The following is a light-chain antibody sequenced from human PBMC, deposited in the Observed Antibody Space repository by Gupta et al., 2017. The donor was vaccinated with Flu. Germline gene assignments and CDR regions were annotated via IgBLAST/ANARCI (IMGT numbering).Light chain of an antibody. CDR2: KDS. Sequence: VTLGQPASLSCRCSEGLVERDGNQYSDWFHQRPGQSPRRLIYKDSYWDSGVPDRFSGSGSGTDFTLKIISGAAEDVGIYFCMQSSRWPWAFGQGTTVEIK. CDR3: MQSSRWPWA. V-gene: IGKV2D-30*01. CDR1: EGLVERDGNQY. J-gene: IGKJ1*01.